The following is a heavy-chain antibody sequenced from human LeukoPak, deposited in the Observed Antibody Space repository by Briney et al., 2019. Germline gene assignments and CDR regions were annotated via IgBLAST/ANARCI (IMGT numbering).Heavy chain of an antibody. CDR2: IVVGSGNT. J-gene: IGHJ6*04. D-gene: IGHD4-11*01. Sequence: GPSVKVSCKASGFTFTTSAVQWVRQARGQRLEWIGWIVVGSGNTNYAQKFQERVIITRDMPTSTAYMELSSVRSEDTAVYYCAAGGPADYRSIYDYGMDFWGRGTTVTVSS. V-gene: IGHV1-58*01. CDR1: GFTFTTSA. CDR3: AAGGPADYRSIYDYGMDF.